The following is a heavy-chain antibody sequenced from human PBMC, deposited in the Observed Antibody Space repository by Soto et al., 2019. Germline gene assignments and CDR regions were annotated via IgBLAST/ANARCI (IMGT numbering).Heavy chain of an antibody. J-gene: IGHJ4*02. Sequence: QVHLQASDPGLVKPSETLSLTCVVSGGSISSGFWWTWVRQSPGKGLEWLGEVSHSGSTKDTPSLKIRVTLSVDKSNNRFSLYMTSVTAADTGVYYCARVSRTVGLDYWGQGTLVTVSS. CDR1: GGSISSGFW. V-gene: IGHV4-4*02. CDR3: ARVSRTVGLDY. D-gene: IGHD4-17*01. CDR2: VSHSGST.